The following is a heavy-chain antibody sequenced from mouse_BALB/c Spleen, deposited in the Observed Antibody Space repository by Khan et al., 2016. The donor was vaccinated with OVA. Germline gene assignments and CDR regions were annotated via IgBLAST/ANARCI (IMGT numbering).Heavy chain of an antibody. J-gene: IGHJ4*01. CDR3: SIKNKAYYSYYYTMDY. D-gene: IGHD2-12*01. V-gene: IGHV1-54*01. CDR2: INPGSGGT. CDR1: GYAFTNYL. Sequence: QVQLKESGAELVRPGTSVKVSCKASGYAFTNYLIEWIKQRPGQGLEWIGVINPGSGGTNYNEKFKGKATLTADKSSSTAYMQLSSLTSDESAVYYCSIKNKAYYSYYYTMDYWGQGTSVTVSS.